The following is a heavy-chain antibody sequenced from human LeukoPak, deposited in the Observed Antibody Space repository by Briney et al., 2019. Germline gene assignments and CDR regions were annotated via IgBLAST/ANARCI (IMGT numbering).Heavy chain of an antibody. Sequence: GGSLRLSCAASGFTFSSYAMSWVRQAPGKGLEWVSAISGSGGSTYYADSVKGRFTISRDNSKNTLYLQMNSLRAEDTAVYYCARSREISSLEVNYFDYWGQGTLVTVSS. CDR2: ISGSGGST. D-gene: IGHD6-6*01. CDR1: GFTFSSYA. V-gene: IGHV3-23*01. J-gene: IGHJ4*02. CDR3: ARSREISSLEVNYFDY.